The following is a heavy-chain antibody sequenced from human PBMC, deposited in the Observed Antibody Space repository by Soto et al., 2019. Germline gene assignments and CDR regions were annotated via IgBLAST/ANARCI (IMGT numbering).Heavy chain of an antibody. J-gene: IGHJ6*02. CDR3: ARDPSCYDFWSWGCYYYGMDV. CDR2: IYTSGST. V-gene: IGHV4-4*07. CDR1: GGSISSYY. Sequence: SETLSLTCTVSGGSISSYYWSWIRRPAGKGLEWIGRIYTSGSTNYNPSLKSRVTMSVDTSKNQFSLKLSSVTAADTAVYYCARDPSCYDFWSWGCYYYGMDVWGQGTTVTVSS. D-gene: IGHD3-3*01.